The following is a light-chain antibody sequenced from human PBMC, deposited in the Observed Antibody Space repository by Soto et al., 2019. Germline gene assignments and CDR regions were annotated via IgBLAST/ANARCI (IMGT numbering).Light chain of an antibody. CDR3: QQSYSSPWT. V-gene: IGKV1-39*01. CDR1: QTIRSH. Sequence: DIHITESPATLSASVGDRVTITCRASQTIRSHLNWYQQKPGEAPKIVIYATSTLQSGVPSRFSGSGSGTDFTLTISSLQPEDFATYYCQQSYSSPWTFGQGTKVDIK. J-gene: IGKJ1*01. CDR2: ATS.